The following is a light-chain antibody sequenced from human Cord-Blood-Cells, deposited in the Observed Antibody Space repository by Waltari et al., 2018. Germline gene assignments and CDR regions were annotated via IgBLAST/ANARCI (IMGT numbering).Light chain of an antibody. CDR2: KAS. CDR1: QSISSW. Sequence: DIQMTQSRPTLSASVGDRVTITCRASQSISSWLAWYQQKPGKAPKLLIYKASSLESGVPSRFSGSGSGTEFTLTISSLQPDDFATYYCQQYNSYSTFGQGTKLEIK. CDR3: QQYNSYST. J-gene: IGKJ2*01. V-gene: IGKV1-5*03.